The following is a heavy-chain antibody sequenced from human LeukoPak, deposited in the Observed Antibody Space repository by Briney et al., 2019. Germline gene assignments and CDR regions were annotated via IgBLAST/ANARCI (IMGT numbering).Heavy chain of an antibody. J-gene: IGHJ4*02. CDR2: IYPGDSHT. D-gene: IGHD6-6*01. CDR3: ARRYSSSSGKNDY. Sequence: PGESLKISCKGSGYSFTSYWIGWVRQMPGKGLEWMGIIYPGDSHTRYSPSFQGQVTISADKSIRTAYLQWSSLKASDTAMYYRARRYSSSSGKNDYWGQGTLVTVSS. V-gene: IGHV5-51*01. CDR1: GYSFTSYW.